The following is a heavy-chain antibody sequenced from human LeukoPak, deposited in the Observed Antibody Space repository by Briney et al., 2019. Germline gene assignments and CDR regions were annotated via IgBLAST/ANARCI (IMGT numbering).Heavy chain of an antibody. J-gene: IGHJ3*02. CDR1: GFTFSGSA. Sequence: GGSLKLSCAASGFTFSGSAMHWVRQASGKGLEWVGRIRSKANTYATAYVASVKGRFTISRDDSKNTAYLQMNSLKTEDTAVYYCARTSFGWGAFDIWSQGTVVTVSS. CDR3: ARTSFGWGAFDI. D-gene: IGHD3-16*01. CDR2: IRSKANTYAT. V-gene: IGHV3-73*01.